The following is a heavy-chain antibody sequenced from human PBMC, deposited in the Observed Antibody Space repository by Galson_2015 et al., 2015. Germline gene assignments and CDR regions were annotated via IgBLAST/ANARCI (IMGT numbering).Heavy chain of an antibody. V-gene: IGHV3-23*01. Sequence: SLRLSCAASGFTFSSSAMNWVRQAPGKGLEWVSALSHTGSSIYYADSVKGRFTISRDNSKNTLYLHLNSLRADDTAVYICATDLRAVVMSAIDFLDQRAQVTVSS. CDR2: LSHTGSSI. CDR3: ATDLRAVVMSAIDF. CDR1: GFTFSSSA. D-gene: IGHD2-21*02. J-gene: IGHJ4*02.